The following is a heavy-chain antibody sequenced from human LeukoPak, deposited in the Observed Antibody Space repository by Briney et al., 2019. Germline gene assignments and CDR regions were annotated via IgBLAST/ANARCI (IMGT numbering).Heavy chain of an antibody. Sequence: PGGSLRLSCAASGFTFSSYAMSWVRQAPGKGLEWVSAISGSGGSTYYADSVKGRFTISRDNSKNTLYLQMNSLRAEDTAVYYSAKDRGILRFFLYYFDYWGQGTLVAVSS. D-gene: IGHD3-3*01. CDR1: GFTFSSYA. CDR2: ISGSGGST. J-gene: IGHJ4*02. CDR3: AKDRGILRFFLYYFDY. V-gene: IGHV3-23*01.